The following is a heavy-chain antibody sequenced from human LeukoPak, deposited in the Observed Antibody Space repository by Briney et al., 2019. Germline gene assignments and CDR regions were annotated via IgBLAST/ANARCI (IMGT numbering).Heavy chain of an antibody. J-gene: IGHJ4*02. Sequence: PGGSLRISCVASGFTFSSYGMNWVRQPPGKGLEWVSSISSSSSFIYYADSVKGRFTISRDKAEKSLYLQMNSLRVEDTAVYYCARGTTVTSGGDYWGQGTLVTVSS. V-gene: IGHV3-21*01. CDR1: GFTFSSYG. D-gene: IGHD4-17*01. CDR3: ARGTTVTSGGDY. CDR2: ISSSSSFI.